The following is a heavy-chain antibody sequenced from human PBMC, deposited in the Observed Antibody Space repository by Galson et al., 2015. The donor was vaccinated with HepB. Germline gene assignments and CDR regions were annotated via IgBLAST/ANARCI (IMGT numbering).Heavy chain of an antibody. D-gene: IGHD5-18*01. J-gene: IGHJ4*02. CDR1: GYTFTRCG. CDR2: ISTYNDKT. CDR3: ARDREDAAMVWVDVFDY. Sequence: SVKVSCKASGYTFTRCGITWVRQAPGQGLEWMGWISTYNDKTNYAQKFQDRVTMTTDTSTNTAYMELRSLRSDDTAIYYCARDREDAAMVWVDVFDYWGQGTLVTVFS. V-gene: IGHV1-18*01.